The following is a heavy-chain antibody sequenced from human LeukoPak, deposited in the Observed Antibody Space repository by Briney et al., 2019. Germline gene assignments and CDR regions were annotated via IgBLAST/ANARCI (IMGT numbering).Heavy chain of an antibody. CDR2: IHTTGGT. CDR3: ARDLALGYCPSSSCSSPLFDY. Sequence: AETLSLTCTVSGGSIRSYYWTGIRQPAGKGLEWIGRIHTTGGTRYNPSLKSRISMSVDASKNQFSLKLSSVTAADTAVYYCARDLALGYCPSSSCSSPLFDYWGQGTLVTVSS. D-gene: IGHD2-2*01. V-gene: IGHV4-4*07. CDR1: GGSIRSYY. J-gene: IGHJ4*02.